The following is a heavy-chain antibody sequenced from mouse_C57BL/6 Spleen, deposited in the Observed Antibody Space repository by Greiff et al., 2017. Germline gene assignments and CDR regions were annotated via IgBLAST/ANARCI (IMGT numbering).Heavy chain of an antibody. Sequence: VMLVESGAELVRPGTSVKVSCKASGYAFTNYLIEWVKQRPGQGLEWIGVINPGSGGTNYNEKFKGKATLTADKSSSTAYMQLSSLTSEDSAVYFCARGDGNYDYYAMDYWGQGTSVTVSS. CDR2: INPGSGGT. CDR1: GYAFTNYL. D-gene: IGHD2-1*01. CDR3: ARGDGNYDYYAMDY. V-gene: IGHV1-54*01. J-gene: IGHJ4*01.